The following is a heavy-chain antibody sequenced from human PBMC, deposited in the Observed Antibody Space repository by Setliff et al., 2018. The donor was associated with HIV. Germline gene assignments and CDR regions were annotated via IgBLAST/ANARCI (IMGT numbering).Heavy chain of an antibody. V-gene: IGHV1-8*02. J-gene: IGHJ4*02. CDR3: ARDHDSSAYTYFDY. CDR2: MNPNSGNT. D-gene: IGHD3-22*01. Sequence: GASVKVSCKASGYTLTSYDINWVRQATGQGLEWMGWMNPNSGNTGYAQKFQGRVTMTRNTSISTAYMELSSLRSEDTAVYYCARDHDSSAYTYFDYWGQGTLVTVSS. CDR1: GYTLTSYD.